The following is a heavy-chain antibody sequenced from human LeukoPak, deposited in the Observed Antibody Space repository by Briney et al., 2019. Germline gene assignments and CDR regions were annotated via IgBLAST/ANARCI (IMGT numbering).Heavy chain of an antibody. J-gene: IGHJ2*01. V-gene: IGHV4-4*07. CDR2: IYARGT. CDR1: GDSVRDKY. CDR3: ARIFGDSTHWYFDL. D-gene: IGHD4-17*01. Sequence: SEILSLTCSVSGDSVRDKYWSWIRQPAGKGLEWIGRIYARGTNYNPSLESRVTMSLDTSENQFSLNLTSMTAADTAVYYCARIFGDSTHWYFDLWGRGTLVSVFS.